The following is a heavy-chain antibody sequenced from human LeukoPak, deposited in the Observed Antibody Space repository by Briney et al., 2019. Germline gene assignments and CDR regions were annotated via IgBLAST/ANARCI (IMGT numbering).Heavy chain of an antibody. CDR2: ISYDGSSE. V-gene: IGHV3-30*01. Sequence: GGSLRLSCTASGFPFSGHAMHWIRQAPGKGPEWLALISYDGSSEFYADSVKGRFTISRDNSKNTLYLQVNSLRPEDPAVYFCAREEEGELPDYWGQGTQVTVSS. J-gene: IGHJ4*02. D-gene: IGHD1-26*01. CDR3: AREEEGELPDY. CDR1: GFPFSGHA.